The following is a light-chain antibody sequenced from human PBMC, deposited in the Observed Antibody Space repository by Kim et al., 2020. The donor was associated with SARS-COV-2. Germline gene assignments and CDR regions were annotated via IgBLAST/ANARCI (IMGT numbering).Light chain of an antibody. CDR3: QQTYTTPPT. V-gene: IGKV1-39*01. Sequence: ASVGDRVTITCRANQTITTYLNWYQQKPGKAPNLLIYAASRLQSGVPSRFSGSGSGTDFTLTISSLQPEDFATYFCQQTYTTPPTFAQGTKVEIK. J-gene: IGKJ1*01. CDR1: QTITTY. CDR2: AAS.